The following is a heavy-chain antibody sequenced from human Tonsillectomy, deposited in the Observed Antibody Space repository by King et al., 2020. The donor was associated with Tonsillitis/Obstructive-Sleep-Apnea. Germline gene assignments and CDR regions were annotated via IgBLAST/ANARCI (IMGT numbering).Heavy chain of an antibody. CDR3: VRESDGIVVEPGVWGV. Sequence: VQLVESGGGLVQPGGSLRLSCAASGFTFSHYWMAWVRQAPGKGLEWVANIDQDGSEKDYVESAKGRFTISRDNAKNSLYLQMNSLRDEDTAVYFCVRESDGIVVEPGVWGVWGQGTTVTVSS. CDR1: GFTFSHYW. CDR2: IDQDGSEK. D-gene: IGHD2-15*01. V-gene: IGHV3-7*03. J-gene: IGHJ6*02.